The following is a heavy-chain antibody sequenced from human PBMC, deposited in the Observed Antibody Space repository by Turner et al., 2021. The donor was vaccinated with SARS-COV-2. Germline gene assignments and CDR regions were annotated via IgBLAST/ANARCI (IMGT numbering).Heavy chain of an antibody. J-gene: IGHJ4*02. V-gene: IGHV3-53*01. Sequence: EVQLVESGGGLIQPGGSLRLSCAASGFTVSSNYMSWVRQAPGKGLEWVSVIYSGGSTYYADSVKGLFTISRDNSNNTLYLQMNSLRAEDTAVYYCARVGSYGRRDFDYWGQGTLVTVSS. CDR1: GFTVSSNY. CDR2: IYSGGST. D-gene: IGHD5-18*01. CDR3: ARVGSYGRRDFDY.